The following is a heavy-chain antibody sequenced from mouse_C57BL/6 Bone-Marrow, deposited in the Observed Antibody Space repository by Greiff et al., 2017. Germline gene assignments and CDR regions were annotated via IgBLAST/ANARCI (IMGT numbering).Heavy chain of an antibody. V-gene: IGHV1-55*01. D-gene: IGHD1-1*01. CDR1: GYTFTSYW. CDR2: ISPGSGST. CDR3: SILLLRFYYAMDY. J-gene: IGHJ4*01. Sequence: QVQLQQPGAELVKPGASVKMSCKASGYTFTSYWITWVKQRPGQGLEWIGDISPGSGSTNYNEKFKRKATLTVDTSSSTAYMQLSSLTSEDSAVYYCSILLLRFYYAMDYWGQGTSVTVSS.